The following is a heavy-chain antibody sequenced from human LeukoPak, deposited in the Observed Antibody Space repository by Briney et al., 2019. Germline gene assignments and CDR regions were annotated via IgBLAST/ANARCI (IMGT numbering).Heavy chain of an antibody. Sequence: GGSLRLSCAASGFTFSSYWMSWVRQAPGKGLEWVANIKVDGAEKYYVDSVKGRFTISRDNAKNSLYLQMNGLRAEDTAIYYCARPYYGSSGYWDYWGQGTLLTVSS. CDR2: IKVDGAEK. J-gene: IGHJ4*02. CDR3: ARPYYGSSGYWDY. V-gene: IGHV3-7*01. CDR1: GFTFSSYW. D-gene: IGHD3-22*01.